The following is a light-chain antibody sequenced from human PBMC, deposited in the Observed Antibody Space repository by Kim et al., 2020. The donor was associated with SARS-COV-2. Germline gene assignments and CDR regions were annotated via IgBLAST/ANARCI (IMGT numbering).Light chain of an antibody. CDR1: QTVDSN. CDR3: QQYGHWPPYT. V-gene: IGKV3-15*01. CDR2: GAS. J-gene: IGKJ2*01. Sequence: VSPGERVTLSCRASQTVDSNLAWYQQKPAQAPRRLIYGASTRATDIPARFSGSGSGTEFTLTISSLQSEDFAVYYCQQYGHWPPYTFGQGTKLEI.